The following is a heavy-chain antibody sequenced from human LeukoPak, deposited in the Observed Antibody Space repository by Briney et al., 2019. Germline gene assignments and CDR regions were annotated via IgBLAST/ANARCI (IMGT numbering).Heavy chain of an antibody. CDR1: GGSISSGGYY. D-gene: IGHD6-6*01. V-gene: IGHV4-30-2*01. J-gene: IGHJ5*02. CDR2: IYHSGST. CDR3: ARLIAARPYWFDP. Sequence: SETLSLTCTVSGGSISSGGYYWSWIRQPPGKGLEWIGYIYHSGSTYYNPSLKSRVTISVDRSKSQFSLKLSSVTAADTAVYYCARLIAARPYWFDPWGQGTLVTVSS.